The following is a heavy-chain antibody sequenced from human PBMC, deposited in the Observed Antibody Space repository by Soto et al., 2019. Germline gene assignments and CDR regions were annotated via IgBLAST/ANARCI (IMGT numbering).Heavy chain of an antibody. V-gene: IGHV1-69*02. Sequence: GASVKVSCKASGGTFSSYTISWARQAPGQGLEWVGRIIPILGIANYAQKFQGRVTITADKSTSTAYMELSSLRSEDTAVYYCARQINWFDPWGQGTLVTVSS. J-gene: IGHJ5*02. CDR2: IIPILGIA. CDR3: ARQINWFDP. CDR1: GGTFSSYT.